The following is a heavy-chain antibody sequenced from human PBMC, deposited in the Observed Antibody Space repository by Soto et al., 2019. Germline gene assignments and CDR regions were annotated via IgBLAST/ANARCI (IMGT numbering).Heavy chain of an antibody. V-gene: IGHV4-34*01. D-gene: IGHD5-12*01. Sequence: LSLTCAVYGGSFSGYYWSWIRQPPGKGLEWIGEINHSGSTNYNPSLKSRVTISVDTSKNQFSLKLSSATAADTAVYYCAREVGYNLDFDYWGQGTLVTVSS. CDR3: AREVGYNLDFDY. CDR1: GGSFSGYY. CDR2: INHSGST. J-gene: IGHJ4*02.